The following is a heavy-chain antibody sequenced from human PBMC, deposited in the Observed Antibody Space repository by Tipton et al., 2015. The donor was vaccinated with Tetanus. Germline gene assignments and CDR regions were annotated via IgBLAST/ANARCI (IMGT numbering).Heavy chain of an antibody. D-gene: IGHD3-22*01. Sequence: QLVQSGAEVKKPGESLKISCQVSGYNFTYYRIDWLRQMPGKGLEWMGNIYPADSEITYGPSFQGQVTISAGRSISTAYLQLTSLKASDTAIYYCARRRSAVLSGSYHYYFDVWGRGTLVTVSS. CDR3: ARRRSAVLSGSYHYYFDV. CDR2: IYPADSEI. J-gene: IGHJ2*01. V-gene: IGHV5-51*01. CDR1: GYNFTYYR.